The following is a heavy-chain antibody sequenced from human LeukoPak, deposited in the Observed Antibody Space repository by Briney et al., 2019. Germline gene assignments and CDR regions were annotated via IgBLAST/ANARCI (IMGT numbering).Heavy chain of an antibody. CDR2: IYWDDDK. J-gene: IGHJ4*02. D-gene: IGHD3-22*01. Sequence: SWIRQPPGKALEWLALIYWDDDKRYSPSLNIRLTITKDTSKNQVVLTMTNMDPVDTATYYCASAGNYHGSSGYPVFYYWGQGTLVTVST. CDR3: ASAGNYHGSSGYPVFYY. V-gene: IGHV2-5*08.